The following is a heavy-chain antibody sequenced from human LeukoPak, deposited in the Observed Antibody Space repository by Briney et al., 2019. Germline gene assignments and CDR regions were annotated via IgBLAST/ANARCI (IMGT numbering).Heavy chain of an antibody. J-gene: IGHJ4*02. Sequence: PGGSLRLSCAAAGFSFSSYAMTWVRQAPGKGLEWVSAISGRDGTTYYADSVKGRFTISRDNSKNTLYLQMNSLRAEDTAIYYCAKDFRREAHWGQGTLVTVSS. D-gene: IGHD1-26*01. CDR3: AKDFRREAH. CDR2: ISGRDGTT. V-gene: IGHV3-23*01. CDR1: GFSFSSYA.